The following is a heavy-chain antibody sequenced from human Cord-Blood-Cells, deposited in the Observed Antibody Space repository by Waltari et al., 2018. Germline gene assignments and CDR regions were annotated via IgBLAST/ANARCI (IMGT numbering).Heavy chain of an antibody. Sequence: QVQLVQSGAEVKKPGSSVKVSCKASGGTFSSYAISWVRQAPGQGLEWMGGIIPSFGTANYAHNCQGRVTITADESTSTAYMELSSLRSEDTAVYYCARDPGLEPPTYYMDVWGKGTTVTVSS. J-gene: IGHJ6*03. V-gene: IGHV1-69*01. CDR2: IIPSFGTA. CDR3: ARDPGLEPPTYYMDV. CDR1: GGTFSSYA. D-gene: IGHD1-1*01.